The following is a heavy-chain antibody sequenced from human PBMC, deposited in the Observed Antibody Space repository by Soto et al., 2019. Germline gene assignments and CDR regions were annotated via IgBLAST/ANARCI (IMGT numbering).Heavy chain of an antibody. D-gene: IGHD3-22*01. V-gene: IGHV3-23*01. CDR3: ARDRSYYDSSGSYSPPY. CDR1: GFIFGSYA. CDR2: ISGSGGTT. J-gene: IGHJ4*02. Sequence: GGSLRLSCAASGFIFGSYAMSWVRQAPGKGLDWVSAISGSGGTTYFAGSVKGRFTISRDNSKNTLYLQMNSLRAEDTAVYYCARDRSYYDSSGSYSPPYWGQGTLVTVSS.